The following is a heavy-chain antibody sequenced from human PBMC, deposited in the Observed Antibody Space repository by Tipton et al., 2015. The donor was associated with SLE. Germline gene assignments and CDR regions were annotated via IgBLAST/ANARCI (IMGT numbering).Heavy chain of an antibody. CDR3: AKGIDYSLAYYFYMDV. J-gene: IGHJ6*03. CDR1: GFTFSDYA. D-gene: IGHD4-11*01. Sequence: LSLTCAVSGFTFSDYAMTWVRQAPGKGLEWVSGISGSGTTTHYADSVKGRFTMSRDNSKNTLYLQMNSLRAEDTAVYFCAKGIDYSLAYYFYMDVWGKGTTVTVSS. V-gene: IGHV3-23*01. CDR2: ISGSGTTT.